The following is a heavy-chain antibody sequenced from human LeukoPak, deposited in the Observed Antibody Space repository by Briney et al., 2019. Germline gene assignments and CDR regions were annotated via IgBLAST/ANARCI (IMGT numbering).Heavy chain of an antibody. CDR1: GFTFSSHN. CDR3: ARDVGQAEWLGAFDI. Sequence: PGGSLRLSCAASGFTFSSHNMNWVRQAPMKGLEWVSSIGTDGSYIYYADSVQGRFTISRDNAKNSLYLQMNSLRAEDTAVYYCARDVGQAEWLGAFDIWGQGTMVTVSS. J-gene: IGHJ3*02. CDR2: IGTDGSYI. D-gene: IGHD3-3*01. V-gene: IGHV3-21*04.